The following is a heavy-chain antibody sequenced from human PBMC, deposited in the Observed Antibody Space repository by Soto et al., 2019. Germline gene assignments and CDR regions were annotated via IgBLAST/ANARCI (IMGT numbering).Heavy chain of an antibody. CDR2: ISYDGSNK. CDR3: ARDFLANYYDSSGYFKFADY. CDR1: GFTFSSYA. V-gene: IGHV3-30-3*01. D-gene: IGHD3-22*01. J-gene: IGHJ4*02. Sequence: QVQLVESGGGVVQPGRSLRLSCAASGFTFSSYAMHWVRQAPGKGLEWVAVISYDGSNKYYADSVKGRFTISRDNSENTLYLQMNSLRAEDTAVYYCARDFLANYYDSSGYFKFADYWGQGALVTVSS.